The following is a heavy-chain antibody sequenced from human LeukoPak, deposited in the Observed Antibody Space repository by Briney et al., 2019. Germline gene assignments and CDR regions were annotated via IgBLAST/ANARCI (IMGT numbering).Heavy chain of an antibody. CDR3: AREYYGSGSYYNWFDP. CDR1: GGSISSGDYY. J-gene: IGHJ5*02. Sequence: SQTLSLNCTVCGGSISSGDYYWHWIRQPPGEGLEWIGYMCYSGSTYYNPSLKSRVTISVDTSKNQFSLKLSSVTAADTAVYYCAREYYGSGSYYNWFDPWGQGTLVTVSS. D-gene: IGHD3-10*01. V-gene: IGHV4-30-4*01. CDR2: MCYSGST.